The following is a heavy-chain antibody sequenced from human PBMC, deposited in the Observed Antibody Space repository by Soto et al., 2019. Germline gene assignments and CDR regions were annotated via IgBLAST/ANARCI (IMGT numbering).Heavy chain of an antibody. J-gene: IGHJ4*02. CDR3: EGGDPGNSVDY. D-gene: IGHD5-12*01. V-gene: IGHV4-4*02. CDR2: IYRTGST. CDR1: GGSFTSNNW. Sequence: SETLSLTCAVSGGSFTSNNWWTWVRQPPGQGLEWIGEIYRTGSTNYNPSLKSRVTISLDKSENQFSLKVTSLTAADTAVYYCEGGDPGNSVDYWGQGTLVTVSS.